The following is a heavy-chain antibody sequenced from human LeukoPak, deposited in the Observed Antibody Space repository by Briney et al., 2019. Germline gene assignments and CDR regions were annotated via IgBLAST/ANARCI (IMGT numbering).Heavy chain of an antibody. D-gene: IGHD5-18*01. CDR2: IKSKTDGGTT. CDR3: TTAPARGYSWRYYYYYMDV. J-gene: IGHJ6*03. V-gene: IGHV3-15*01. Sequence: GGSLRLSCAASGFTFSNAWMSWVRQAPGKGLEWVGRIKSKTDGGTTDYAAPVKGRFTISRDDSKNTLYLQMNSLKTEDTAVYYCTTAPARGYSWRYYYYYMDVWGKGTTVTVSS. CDR1: GFTFSNAW.